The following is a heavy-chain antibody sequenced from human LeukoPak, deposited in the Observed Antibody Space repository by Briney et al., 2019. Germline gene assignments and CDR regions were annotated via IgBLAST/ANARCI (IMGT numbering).Heavy chain of an antibody. CDR3: ASWLQLRLYGMDV. V-gene: IGHV4-34*01. D-gene: IGHD5-24*01. CDR2: INHSGST. J-gene: IGHJ6*02. Sequence: SETLSLTCAVYGGSFSGYHWSWIRQPPGKGLEWIGEINHSGSTNYNPSLKSRVTISVDTSKNQFSLKLSSVTAADTAVYDCASWLQLRLYGMDVWGQGTTVTVSS. CDR1: GGSFSGYH.